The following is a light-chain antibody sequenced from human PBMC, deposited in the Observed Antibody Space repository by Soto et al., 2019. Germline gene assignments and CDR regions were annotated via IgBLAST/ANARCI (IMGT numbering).Light chain of an antibody. Sequence: DIQMTQSPSFVSASVGDRVTITCRASQGIISWLAWYQHKPGRAPKLLIHAASSLVSGVPSRFSGSGSGTDFTLTISRLQPVDFATYYCQQTTSFPLTCGGCTKLEIK. CDR3: QQTTSFPLT. J-gene: IGKJ4*01. CDR1: QGIISW. CDR2: AAS. V-gene: IGKV1-12*01.